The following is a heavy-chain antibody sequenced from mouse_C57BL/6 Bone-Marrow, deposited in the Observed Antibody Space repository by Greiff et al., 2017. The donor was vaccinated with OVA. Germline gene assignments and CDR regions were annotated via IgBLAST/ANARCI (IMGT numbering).Heavy chain of an antibody. Sequence: VQLKQSGTVLARPGASVKMSCKTSGYTFTSYWMHWVKQRPGQGLEWIGAIYPGNSDTSYNQKFKGKAKLTAVTSASTAYMELSSLTNEDSAVYYCTIIRFITTVVSFDYWGQGTTLTVSS. V-gene: IGHV1-5*01. CDR1: GYTFTSYW. D-gene: IGHD1-1*01. CDR3: TIIRFITTVVSFDY. J-gene: IGHJ2*01. CDR2: IYPGNSDT.